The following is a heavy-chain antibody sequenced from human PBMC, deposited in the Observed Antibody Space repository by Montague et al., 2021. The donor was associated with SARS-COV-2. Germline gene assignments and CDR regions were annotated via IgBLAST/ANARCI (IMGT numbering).Heavy chain of an antibody. CDR1: GDSIRSSSYD. J-gene: IGHJ4*02. V-gene: IGHV4-39*01. CDR2: ISYHGNT. D-gene: IGHD3-22*01. Sequence: SDTLSLTCTVSGDSIRSSSYDWGWIRRPPGKGLEWIGHISYHGNTNYNPSLKSRVTISIDTSRNQFSLKVSSVTATDTAIYYCARRLDYWDSSGQRRHFDYWGQGTLGTVSS. CDR3: ARRLDYWDSSGQRRHFDY.